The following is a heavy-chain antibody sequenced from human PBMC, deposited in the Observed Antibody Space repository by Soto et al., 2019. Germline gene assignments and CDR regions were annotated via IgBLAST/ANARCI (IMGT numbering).Heavy chain of an antibody. D-gene: IGHD5-18*01. Sequence: PSETLSLTCSVSGGSISSSFWSWIRQPPGKELEWIGYISYSGSTTYNPSLKSRITLSVDTSKNQFSLRVASVTAADTAVYYCARGHRAMEYYYYYGMDVWGQGTTVTVSS. J-gene: IGHJ6*02. CDR2: ISYSGST. CDR3: ARGHRAMEYYYYYGMDV. CDR1: GGSISSSF. V-gene: IGHV4-59*01.